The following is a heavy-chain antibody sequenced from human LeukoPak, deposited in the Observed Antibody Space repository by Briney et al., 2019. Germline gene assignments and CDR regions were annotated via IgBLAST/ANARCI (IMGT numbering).Heavy chain of an antibody. V-gene: IGHV3-23*01. J-gene: IGHJ4*02. CDR1: GFTFSSYA. D-gene: IGHD5-18*01. Sequence: PGGSLRLSCVASGFTFSSYAMTWVRQAPGKGLEWVSAISGGADYIYYGDSVKGRFTSSRDNSKRTLYLQMTYLRAEDTAVYYCAKNWGPGMAFYESCGQGTQVTVSS. CDR3: AKNWGPGMAFYES. CDR2: ISGGADYI.